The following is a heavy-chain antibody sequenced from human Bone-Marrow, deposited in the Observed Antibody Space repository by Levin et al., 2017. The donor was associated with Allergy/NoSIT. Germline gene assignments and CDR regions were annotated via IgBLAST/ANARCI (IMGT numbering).Heavy chain of an antibody. V-gene: IGHV3-66*02. CDR3: ARLDLITGIDY. CDR2: MYSGGSA. Sequence: GGSLRLSCVVSGFTVSNNYMSWVRQAPGKGLEWVSVMYSGGSAYYADSVKGRLTISRDNSKNTVYLQMNSLTAEDTAVYYCARLDLITGIDYWGQGTLVTVSS. CDR1: GFTVSNNY. J-gene: IGHJ4*02. D-gene: IGHD1-14*01.